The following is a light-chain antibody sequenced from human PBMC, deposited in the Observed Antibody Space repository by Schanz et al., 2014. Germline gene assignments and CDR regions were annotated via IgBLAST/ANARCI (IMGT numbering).Light chain of an antibody. CDR2: SNS. V-gene: IGLV1-44*01. J-gene: IGLJ3*02. Sequence: QSVLTQPPSASGTPGQRVTISCSGSNSNIGSNAVNWFQQLPGTAPKLLIYSNSQRPSGVPDRFSGSTSGTSASLAITGLQAEDEADYYCQSYDSSLSGSGVFGGGTKLTVL. CDR3: QSYDSSLSGSGV. CDR1: NSNIGSNA.